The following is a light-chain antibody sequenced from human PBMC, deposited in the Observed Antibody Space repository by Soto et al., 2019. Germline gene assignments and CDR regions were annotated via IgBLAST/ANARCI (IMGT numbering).Light chain of an antibody. CDR2: SAS. V-gene: IGKV3-15*01. Sequence: EIAMTQSPATLSVSPGERATLSCRASQSVSSNLAWYQQKPDQAPRLLIYSASTRATGIPARFSGSGSGTEFTLTISSLQSEDFAVYFCQQYNKWPATFAQGIKVDIK. J-gene: IGKJ1*01. CDR1: QSVSSN. CDR3: QQYNKWPAT.